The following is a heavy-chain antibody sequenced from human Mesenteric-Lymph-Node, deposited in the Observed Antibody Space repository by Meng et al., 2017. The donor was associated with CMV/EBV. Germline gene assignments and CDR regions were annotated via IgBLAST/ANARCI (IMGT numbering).Heavy chain of an antibody. J-gene: IGHJ3*02. CDR3: ARHLRGDTSMDDAFDI. V-gene: IGHV1-18*01. Sequence: ASVKVSCKASGYTFTSFGVSWVRQAPGQGLEWMGWISAYNGNTDYAQKFQGRVTMTTDTSTSTAYMELRSLRSDDTAVYYCARHLRGDTSMDDAFDIWGQGTMVTVSS. CDR1: GYTFTSFG. D-gene: IGHD5-18*01. CDR2: ISAYNGNT.